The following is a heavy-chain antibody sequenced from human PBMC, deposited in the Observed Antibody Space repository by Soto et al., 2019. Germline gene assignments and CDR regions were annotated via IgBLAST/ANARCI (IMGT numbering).Heavy chain of an antibody. Sequence: QVQLQQWGAGLLKPSETLSLTCAVYGGSFSGYYWSWIRQPPGKGLEWIGEINHSGSTNYNPSLKSRVTISVDTSKNQFSLKLSSVTAADTAVYYCARKSRHRWACSSCLYFDYWGQGTLVTVSS. CDR1: GGSFSGYY. V-gene: IGHV4-34*01. CDR2: INHSGST. J-gene: IGHJ4*02. CDR3: ARKSRHRWACSSCLYFDY. D-gene: IGHD6-13*01.